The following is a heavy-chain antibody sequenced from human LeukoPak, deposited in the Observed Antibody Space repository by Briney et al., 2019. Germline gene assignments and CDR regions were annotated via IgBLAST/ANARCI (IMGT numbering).Heavy chain of an antibody. V-gene: IGHV5-51*01. D-gene: IGHD3-10*01. Sequence: GESLKISCKGSGYSFTSYWITWVCQMPGKGLEWMGIIYPGDSDTRYSPSFQGQVTISADKSISTAFLQWSSLKASDTAIYFCARQSPGRDSFDIWGQGTMITVSS. CDR1: GYSFTSYW. J-gene: IGHJ3*02. CDR2: IYPGDSDT. CDR3: ARQSPGRDSFDI.